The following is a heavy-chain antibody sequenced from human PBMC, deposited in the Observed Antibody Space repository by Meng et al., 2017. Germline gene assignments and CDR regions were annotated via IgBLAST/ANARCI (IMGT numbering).Heavy chain of an antibody. CDR2: ISAYNGNT. Sequence: ASVKVSCKASGYTFTSYGISWVRQAPGQGREWMGWISAYNGNTNYAQKLQGRVTMTTDTSTSTAYMELRSLRSDDTAVYYCARDGVGSAYGSGSYFVVSRCGMDVWGQGTTVTVSS. J-gene: IGHJ6*02. CDR1: GYTFTSYG. V-gene: IGHV1-18*01. D-gene: IGHD3-10*01. CDR3: ARDGVGSAYGSGSYFVVSRCGMDV.